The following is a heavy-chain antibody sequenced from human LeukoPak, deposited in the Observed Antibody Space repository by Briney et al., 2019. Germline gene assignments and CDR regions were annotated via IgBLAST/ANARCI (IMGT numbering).Heavy chain of an antibody. CDR3: ARGGDTAMATPFGY. V-gene: IGHV4-59*10. D-gene: IGHD5-18*01. J-gene: IGHJ4*02. CDR1: GGSFSSYY. Sequence: PSETLSLTCAVYGGSFSSYYWSWIRQPAGKGLEWIGRIYTSGSTNYNPSLKSRVTISVDTSKNQFSLKLSSVTAADTAVYYCARGGDTAMATPFGYWGQGTLVTVSS. CDR2: IYTSGST.